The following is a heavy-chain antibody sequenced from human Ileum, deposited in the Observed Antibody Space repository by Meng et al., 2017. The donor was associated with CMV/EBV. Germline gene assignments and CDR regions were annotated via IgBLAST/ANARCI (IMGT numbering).Heavy chain of an antibody. CDR3: ARSTSYSSSGDY. D-gene: IGHD6-6*01. CDR2: IIPIFGTA. Sequence: CKASGGNFSSYAISWVRQAPGQGLEWMGGIIPIFGTANYAQKFQGRVTITTDESTSTAYMELSSLRSEDTAVYYCARSTSYSSSGDYWGQGTLVTVSS. V-gene: IGHV1-69*05. J-gene: IGHJ4*02. CDR1: GGNFSSYA.